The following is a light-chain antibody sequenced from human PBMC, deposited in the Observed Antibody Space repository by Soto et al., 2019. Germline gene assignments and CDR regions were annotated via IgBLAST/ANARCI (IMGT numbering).Light chain of an antibody. CDR3: QQRSSWPN. CDR1: QSVSSN. Sequence: EIVMTQSPATLSVSPGERATLSCRASQSVSSNLAWYQQKPGQAPRLLIYGASTRATGIPARFSGSGSGTEFTLTISSLEPEDFAVYYCQQRSSWPNFGQGTRLEIK. J-gene: IGKJ5*01. CDR2: GAS. V-gene: IGKV3-15*01.